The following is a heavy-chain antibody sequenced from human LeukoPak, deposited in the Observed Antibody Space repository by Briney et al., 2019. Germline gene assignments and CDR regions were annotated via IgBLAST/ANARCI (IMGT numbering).Heavy chain of an antibody. CDR2: ITGDGDGA. D-gene: IGHD6-19*01. CDR3: AKESSSRGWYGPDY. V-gene: IGHV3-23*01. Sequence: GGSLRLSCAASGFTFTRYAMTWVRQAPGRGLEWVSTITGDGDGAYYPDSVKGRFTTSRDNAKNTLYLRMNSLRADDTAVYYCAKESSSRGWYGPDYWGQGTLVTVSS. J-gene: IGHJ4*02. CDR1: GFTFTRYA.